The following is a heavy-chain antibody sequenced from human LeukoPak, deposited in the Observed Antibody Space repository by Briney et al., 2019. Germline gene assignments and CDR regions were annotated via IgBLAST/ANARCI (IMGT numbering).Heavy chain of an antibody. CDR2: IYSGGST. CDR1: EFSVGSNY. V-gene: IGHV3-66*01. CDR3: AREFAYSGSYSNY. J-gene: IGHJ4*02. Sequence: GGSLRLSCAASEFSVGSNYMTWVRQAPGKGLEWVSLIYSGGSTYYADSVKGRFTISRDNSKNTLYLQMNSLRAEDTAVYYCAREFAYSGSYSNYWGQGTLVTVSS. D-gene: IGHD1-26*01.